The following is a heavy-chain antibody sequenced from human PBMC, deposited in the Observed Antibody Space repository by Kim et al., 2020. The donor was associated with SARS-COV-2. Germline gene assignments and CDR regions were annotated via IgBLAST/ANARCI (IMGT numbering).Heavy chain of an antibody. V-gene: IGHV4-31*02. J-gene: IGHJ4*02. Sequence: PSLKSRVTISVDTSKNQFSLKLSSVTAADTAVYYCARPRVDTAMVGVFDYWGQGTLVTVSS. D-gene: IGHD5-18*01. CDR3: ARPRVDTAMVGVFDY.